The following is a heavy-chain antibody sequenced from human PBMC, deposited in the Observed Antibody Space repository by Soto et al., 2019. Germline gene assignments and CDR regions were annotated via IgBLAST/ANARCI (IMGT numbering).Heavy chain of an antibody. CDR3: AREGAVLRLSNWFDS. V-gene: IGHV4-61*01. Sequence: PSETLSLTCTVSGDSVTSTSYYWSWVRQSPGRGLEWLGYSYYNGDTNYNPSLKSRVTISVDTSKNQFSLKLTSLTAADTGVYYCAREGAVLRLSNWFDSWGRGIQVTVSS. CDR2: SYYNGDT. J-gene: IGHJ5*01. CDR1: GDSVTSTSYY. D-gene: IGHD3-3*01.